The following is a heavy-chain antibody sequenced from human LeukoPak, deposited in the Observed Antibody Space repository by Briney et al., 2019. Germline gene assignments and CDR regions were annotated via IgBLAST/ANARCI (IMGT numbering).Heavy chain of an antibody. J-gene: IGHJ6*02. Sequence: GGSLRLSCAASGFTFDDYAMHWVRQAPGKGLEWVSGISRNSGSIGYADSVKGRFTISRDNSKNTLYLQMNSLRAEDTAVYYCARVRGIWFGELSTDYYGMDVWGQGTTVTVSS. CDR1: GFTFDDYA. V-gene: IGHV3-9*01. CDR2: ISRNSGSI. CDR3: ARVRGIWFGELSTDYYGMDV. D-gene: IGHD3-10*01.